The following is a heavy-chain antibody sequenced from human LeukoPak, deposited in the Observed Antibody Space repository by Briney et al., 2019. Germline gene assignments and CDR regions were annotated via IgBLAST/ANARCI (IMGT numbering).Heavy chain of an antibody. J-gene: IGHJ4*02. CDR3: ARAEDYGGNSFDF. D-gene: IGHD4-23*01. V-gene: IGHV4-59*01. Sequence: SETLSLTCTVSGGSISSYYWSWIRQPPAKGLAWIGYIYYSGSTNYNPSLKSRVTISVDTSKNQFSLKLSSVTAADTAVYYCARAEDYGGNSFDFWGQGTLVTVSS. CDR2: IYYSGST. CDR1: GGSISSYY.